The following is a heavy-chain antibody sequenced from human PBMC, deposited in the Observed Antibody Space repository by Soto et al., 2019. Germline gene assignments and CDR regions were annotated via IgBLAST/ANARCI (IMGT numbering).Heavy chain of an antibody. CDR1: GFTFSSYA. Sequence: QVQLVESGGGVVQPGRSLRLSCAASGFTFSSYAMYWVRQAPGKGLEWVEVISYDGNNKYYADSVKGRFTISRDNYKNTLYLQMTSLRAEDTAVYYCARAGCDGGSCYTLVGLRYGMDVWGQGPTVIVSS. CDR3: ARAGCDGGSCYTLVGLRYGMDV. V-gene: IGHV3-30-3*01. D-gene: IGHD2-15*01. CDR2: ISYDGNNK. J-gene: IGHJ6*02.